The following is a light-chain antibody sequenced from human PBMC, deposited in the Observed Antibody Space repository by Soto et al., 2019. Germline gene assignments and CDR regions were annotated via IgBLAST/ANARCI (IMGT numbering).Light chain of an antibody. CDR1: SSDVGAYDY. CDR2: EVN. CDR3: SSYAGSSNV. J-gene: IGLJ1*01. V-gene: IGLV2-8*01. Sequence: ALTQPRSVSGSPGQSVTISCTGTSSDVGAYDYVSWYQQHPGKAPKLMIYEVNKRPSGVPDRFSGSKSGNTASLTVSGLQAEDEADYYCSSYAGSSNVFGTGTKVTV.